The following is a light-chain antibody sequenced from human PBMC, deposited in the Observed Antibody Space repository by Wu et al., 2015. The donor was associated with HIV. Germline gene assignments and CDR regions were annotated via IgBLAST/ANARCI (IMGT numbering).Light chain of an antibody. CDR3: QQYNNWPLYS. CDR2: GAS. Sequence: EIVMTQSPATLPVSPGERVTLFCRASQGVSSNLAWYQQKPGQTPRLLIYGASTRATGIPARFSGSGSGTEFTLTISSLQSEDFVVYYCQQYNNWPLYSFGQGTKLEIK. V-gene: IGKV3-15*01. CDR1: QGVSSN. J-gene: IGKJ2*03.